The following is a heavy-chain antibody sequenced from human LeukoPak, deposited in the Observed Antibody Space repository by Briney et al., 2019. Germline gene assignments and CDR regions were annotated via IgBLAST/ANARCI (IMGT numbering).Heavy chain of an antibody. CDR1: GYRFTSYW. D-gene: IGHD3-22*01. Sequence: GGALEISWKGSGYRFTSYWIGWVRQMPGKGLEGMGIIYPGDSDTRYSPSFQGQVTISADKSISTAYLQWSSLKASDTAMYYCARGWLLAFYGMDVWGQGTTVTVSS. CDR3: ARGWLLAFYGMDV. V-gene: IGHV5-51*01. CDR2: IYPGDSDT. J-gene: IGHJ6*02.